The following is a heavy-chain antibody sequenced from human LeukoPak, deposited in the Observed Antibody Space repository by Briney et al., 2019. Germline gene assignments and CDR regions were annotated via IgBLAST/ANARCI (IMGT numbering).Heavy chain of an antibody. CDR1: GFTFSSYS. J-gene: IGHJ4*02. CDR2: ISSSSSTI. D-gene: IGHD3-22*01. V-gene: IGHV3-48*04. Sequence: GGSLRLSCAASGFTFSSYSMNWVRQAPGKGLEWVSYISSSSSTIYYADSVKGRFTISRDNAKNSLYLQMNSLRAEDTAVYYCARDYYYDSRGSGYWGQGTLVTVSS. CDR3: ARDYYYDSRGSGY.